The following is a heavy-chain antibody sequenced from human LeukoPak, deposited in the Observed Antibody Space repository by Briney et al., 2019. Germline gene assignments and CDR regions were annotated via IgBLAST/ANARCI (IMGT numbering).Heavy chain of an antibody. Sequence: GGSLRLSCAASGFSFSSYWMHWVRQAPGKGLVWVSRISSDGSIINYADSVKGRFTISRDNAKNTLYLQMNSLRVEDTAVYYCARPAVAGRRAGGYDYWGQGTRVTVSS. CDR1: GFSFSSYW. J-gene: IGHJ4*02. CDR3: ARPAVAGRRAGGYDY. CDR2: ISSDGSII. V-gene: IGHV3-74*01. D-gene: IGHD6-19*01.